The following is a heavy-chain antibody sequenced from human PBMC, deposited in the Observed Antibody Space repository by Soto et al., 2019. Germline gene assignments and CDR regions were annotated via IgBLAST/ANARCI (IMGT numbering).Heavy chain of an antibody. Sequence: SETLSLTCTVSGGSISRYYWSWIRQPPGKGLEWIGYIYYSGSTNYNPSLKSRVTISVDTSKNQFSLKLSSVTAADTAVYYCARAIVVVPAAMNWFDPWGQGTLVTVSS. CDR2: IYYSGST. J-gene: IGHJ5*02. V-gene: IGHV4-59*01. CDR3: ARAIVVVPAAMNWFDP. D-gene: IGHD2-2*01. CDR1: GGSISRYY.